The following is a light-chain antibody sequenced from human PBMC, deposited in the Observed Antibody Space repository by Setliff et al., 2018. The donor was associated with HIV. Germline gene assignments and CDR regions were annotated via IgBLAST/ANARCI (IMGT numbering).Light chain of an antibody. J-gene: IGLJ1*01. CDR2: EVS. CDR1: SSDVGSYNL. Sequence: QSVLTQPASVSGSPGQSITISCTGTSSDVGSYNLVSWYQQHPGKAPKLMICEVSKRPSGVSNRFSGSKSGNTASLTISGLQAEDEADYYCCSYAGTSTYVFGTGTKV. CDR3: CSYAGTSTYV. V-gene: IGLV2-23*02.